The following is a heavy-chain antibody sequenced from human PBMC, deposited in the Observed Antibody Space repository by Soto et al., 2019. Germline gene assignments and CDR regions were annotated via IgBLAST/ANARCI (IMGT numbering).Heavy chain of an antibody. J-gene: IGHJ5*02. CDR3: ASFYSSSWYNWFDP. CDR1: GFSFSSYA. V-gene: IGHV3-23*01. CDR2: IRGSGGSSGART. Sequence: GGSLRLSCAASGFSFSSYAMSWVRQAPGKGLEWVSAIRGSGGSSGARTYYADSVKGRFTISRDNSKNTLYLQMNSLRAEDTAVYYCASFYSSSWYNWFDPWGQGTLVTVSS. D-gene: IGHD6-13*01.